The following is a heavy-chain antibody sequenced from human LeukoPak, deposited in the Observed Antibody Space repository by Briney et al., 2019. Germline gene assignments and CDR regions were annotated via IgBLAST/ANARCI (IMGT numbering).Heavy chain of an antibody. J-gene: IGHJ4*02. CDR3: ARDSSGYDPFDY. Sequence: ASVRVSCTASGYTFTGYYMHWVRQAPGQGLEWMGWINPNSGGTNYAQKFQGRVTITRDTSISTAYMELSRLRSDDTAVYYCARDSSGYDPFDYWGQGTLVTVSS. CDR2: INPNSGGT. D-gene: IGHD5-12*01. CDR1: GYTFTGYY. V-gene: IGHV1-2*02.